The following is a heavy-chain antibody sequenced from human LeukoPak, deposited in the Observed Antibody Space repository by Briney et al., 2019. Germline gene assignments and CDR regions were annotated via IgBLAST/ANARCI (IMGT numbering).Heavy chain of an antibody. J-gene: IGHJ4*02. D-gene: IGHD2-2*01. CDR2: ISAYNGNT. CDR1: GYTFTSYG. CDR3: ARGDRDCSSTSCYGDFDY. Sequence: GASVKVSCKASGYTFTSYGISWVRQAPGQGLEWMGWISAYNGNTNYAQKLQGRVTMTTDTSTSTAYMELRSLRSDDTAVYYCARGDRDCSSTSCYGDFDYWGQGTLVTVSS. V-gene: IGHV1-18*01.